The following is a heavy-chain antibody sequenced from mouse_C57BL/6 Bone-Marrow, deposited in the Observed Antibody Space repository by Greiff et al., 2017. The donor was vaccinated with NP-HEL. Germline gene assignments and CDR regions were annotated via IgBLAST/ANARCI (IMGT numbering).Heavy chain of an antibody. Sequence: QVQLQQSGPGLVQPSQRLSITCTVSGFSLTSYGVHWVRQSPGKGLEWLGVIWRGGSTDYNAAFMSRLSITKDNSKSQVFFKMNSLQADDTAIYYCAKGHRGYYAMDYWGQGTSVTVSS. D-gene: IGHD3-1*01. V-gene: IGHV2-5*01. CDR1: GFSLTSYG. J-gene: IGHJ4*01. CDR3: AKGHRGYYAMDY. CDR2: IWRGGST.